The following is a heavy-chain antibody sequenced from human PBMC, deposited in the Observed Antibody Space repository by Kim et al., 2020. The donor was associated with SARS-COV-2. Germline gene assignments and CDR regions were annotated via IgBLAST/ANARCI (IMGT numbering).Heavy chain of an antibody. V-gene: IGHV3-30*04. D-gene: IGHD6-13*01. CDR3: AREASAGFDY. J-gene: IGHJ4*02. Sequence: GGSLRLSCAASGYTFTTYAMHWVRQAPGKGLEWVAEISSDGNNHHYGVSVKGRFTISRDNSKNTISLDMNNLRPDDTAVYYCAREASAGFDYWGQGALVTVSS. CDR2: ISSDGNNH. CDR1: GYTFTTYA.